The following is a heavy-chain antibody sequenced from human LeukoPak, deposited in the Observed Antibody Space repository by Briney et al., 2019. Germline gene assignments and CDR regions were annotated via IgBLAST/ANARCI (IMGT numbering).Heavy chain of an antibody. J-gene: IGHJ1*01. CDR2: IKHDGSEK. CDR1: GSSFSSYW. CDR3: ARSMDTAMRTLQH. Sequence: PGGSLRLSCAASGSSFSSYWMSWVRQTPGKGLEWVANIKHDGSEKYYVDSVRGRFTISRDNAKNSLYLQMNSLRAEDTAVYYCARSMDTAMRTLQHWGQGTLVTVSS. D-gene: IGHD5-18*01. V-gene: IGHV3-7*01.